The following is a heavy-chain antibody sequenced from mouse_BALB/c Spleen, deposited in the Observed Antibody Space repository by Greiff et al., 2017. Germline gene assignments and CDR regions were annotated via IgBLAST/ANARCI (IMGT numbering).Heavy chain of an antibody. D-gene: IGHD1-1*01. CDR1: GFTFSSYA. Sequence: DVKLVESGGGLVKPGGSLKLSCAASGFTFSSYAMSWVRQTPEKRLEWVASISSGGSTYYPDSVKGRFTISRDNARNILYLQMSSLRSEDTAMYYCARGGGFYYQYFDVWGAGTTVTVSS. J-gene: IGHJ1*01. CDR2: ISSGGST. CDR3: ARGGGFYYQYFDV. V-gene: IGHV5-6-5*01.